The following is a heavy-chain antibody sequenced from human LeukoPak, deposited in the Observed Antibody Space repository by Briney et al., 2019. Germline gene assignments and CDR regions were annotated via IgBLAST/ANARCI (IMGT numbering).Heavy chain of an antibody. Sequence: GASVKVSCKASGYTFTSYGISWVRQAPGQGLEWMGWNSAYNGNTNYAQKLQGRVTMTTDTSTSTAYMELRSLRSDDTAVYYCARFRGGYGSGGIEDYWGQGTLVTVSS. J-gene: IGHJ4*02. CDR2: NSAYNGNT. CDR3: ARFRGGYGSGGIEDY. D-gene: IGHD3-10*01. CDR1: GYTFTSYG. V-gene: IGHV1-18*01.